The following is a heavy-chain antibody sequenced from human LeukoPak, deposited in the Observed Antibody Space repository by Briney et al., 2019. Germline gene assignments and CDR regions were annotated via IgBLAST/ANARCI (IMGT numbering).Heavy chain of an antibody. CDR1: GYTFTGYY. Sequence: ASVKVSCKASGYTFTGYYMHWVRQAPGQGLEWMGWINPNSGGTNYAQKFQGRVTMTRDTSISTAYMELSSLRSEDMAVYYCARDNYDYVWGSYRYNALDYWGQGTLVTVSS. CDR3: ARDNYDYVWGSYRYNALDY. CDR2: INPNSGGT. D-gene: IGHD3-16*02. J-gene: IGHJ4*02. V-gene: IGHV1-2*02.